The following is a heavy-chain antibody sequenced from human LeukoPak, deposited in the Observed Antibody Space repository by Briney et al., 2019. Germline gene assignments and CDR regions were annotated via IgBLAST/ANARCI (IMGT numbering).Heavy chain of an antibody. CDR2: ISGSGGST. CDR1: GFTFRSYA. CDR3: ADSYYYDSSGYFHFDY. D-gene: IGHD3-22*01. J-gene: IGHJ4*02. Sequence: PGGSRRLSCAASGFTFRSYAMSWVRQAPGKGLEWVSAISGSGGSTYYADSVKGRFTISRDNSKNTLYLQMNSLRAEDTAVYYCADSYYYDSSGYFHFDYWGQGTLVTVSS. V-gene: IGHV3-23*01.